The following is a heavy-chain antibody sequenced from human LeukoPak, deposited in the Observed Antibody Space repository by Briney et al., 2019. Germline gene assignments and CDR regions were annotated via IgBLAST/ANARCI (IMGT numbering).Heavy chain of an antibody. V-gene: IGHV1-46*01. Sequence: ASVKVSCKASGYTFTSYYMHWVRQAPGQGLEWMGIINPSGGSTSYAQKFQGWVTMTRDTSISTAYMELSRLRSDDTAVYYCARGTGTKGRLIYYFDYWGQGTLVTVSS. D-gene: IGHD1-1*01. CDR2: INPSGGST. J-gene: IGHJ4*02. CDR3: ARGTGTKGRLIYYFDY. CDR1: GYTFTSYY.